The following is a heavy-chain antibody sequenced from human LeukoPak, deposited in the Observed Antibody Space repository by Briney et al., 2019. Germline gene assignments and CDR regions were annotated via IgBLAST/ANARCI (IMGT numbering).Heavy chain of an antibody. CDR2: ISVSGDIT. CDR3: AKSRSASTSCYNY. Sequence: GGSLRLSCAASGFTLSSYAMNWVRQAPGKGLECVSGISVSGDITYYADSVKGGFTISRDNSKNTLYMHMNSLRAEDTAVYYCAKSRSASTSCYNYWGQGTLVTVSS. J-gene: IGHJ4*02. CDR1: GFTLSSYA. V-gene: IGHV3-23*01. D-gene: IGHD2-2*02.